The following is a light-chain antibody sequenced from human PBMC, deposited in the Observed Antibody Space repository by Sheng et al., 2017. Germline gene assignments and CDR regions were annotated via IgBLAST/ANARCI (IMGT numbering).Light chain of an antibody. Sequence: ETVMTQSPATLSVSPGERATLSCRASQSVSSNLAWYQQKPGQAPRLLIYGASTRATGIPARFSGSGSGTEFTLTISSLQSEDFAIYYCQHFATSRTFGQGTRVEIK. V-gene: IGKV3-15*01. CDR3: QHFATSRT. J-gene: IGKJ1*01. CDR1: QSVSSN. CDR2: GAS.